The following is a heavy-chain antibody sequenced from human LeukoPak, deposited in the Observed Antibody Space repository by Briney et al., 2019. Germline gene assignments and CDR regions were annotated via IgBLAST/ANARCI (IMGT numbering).Heavy chain of an antibody. CDR1: GGTFSIYA. Sequence: SVKVTCKASGGTFSIYAISWVRQAPGQGLEWMGGIIPIFGTANYAQKFQGRVTITADESTSTAYMELSSLRSEDTAVYYCATLSTTLRRFDPWGQGTLVTVSS. D-gene: IGHD2/OR15-2a*01. V-gene: IGHV1-69*13. CDR3: ATLSTTLRRFDP. CDR2: IIPIFGTA. J-gene: IGHJ5*02.